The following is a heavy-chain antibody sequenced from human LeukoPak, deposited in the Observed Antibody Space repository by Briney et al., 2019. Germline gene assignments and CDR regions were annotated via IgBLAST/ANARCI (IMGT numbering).Heavy chain of an antibody. CDR3: AKDNRWGRGYYSHDY. Sequence: PGGSLRLSCAASGFTFSNYEMNWDRQAPGKGLEWVSYISSSGSTIYADSVKGRFTISRDNAKNSLYLQMNSLRAEDTAVYYCAKDNRWGRGYYSHDYWGQGTLVTVSS. V-gene: IGHV3-48*03. D-gene: IGHD3-22*01. J-gene: IGHJ4*02. CDR1: GFTFSNYE. CDR2: ISSSGSTI.